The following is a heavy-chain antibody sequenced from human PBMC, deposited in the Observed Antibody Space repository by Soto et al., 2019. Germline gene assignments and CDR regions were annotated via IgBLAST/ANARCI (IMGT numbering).Heavy chain of an antibody. CDR3: ARENDLAG. V-gene: IGHV1-69*13. Sequence: GASVKVSCKASGGTFSKYAINWVRQAPGQGLEWMGGVIPVGGTANYAQKFQGRVTMTGDASTTTVYMELSSLRSEDTAVYYCARENDLAGWGQGTLVTVSS. CDR1: GGTFSKYA. CDR2: VIPVGGTA. J-gene: IGHJ1*01.